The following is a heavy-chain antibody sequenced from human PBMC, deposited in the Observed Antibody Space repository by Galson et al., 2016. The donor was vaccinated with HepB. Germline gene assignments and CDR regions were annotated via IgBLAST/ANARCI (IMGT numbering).Heavy chain of an antibody. CDR1: GFTVSTNY. D-gene: IGHD1-1*01. CDR2: IYGGGST. Sequence: SLRLSCAASGFTVSTNYMSWVRQAPGKGLEWVSVIYGGGSTTYADSVKGRFTISRHNSKNTLYLQMNSLRTEDTAVYYCARPLHNVGYGMDVWGQGTTVTVSS. J-gene: IGHJ6*02. V-gene: IGHV3-53*04. CDR3: ARPLHNVGYGMDV.